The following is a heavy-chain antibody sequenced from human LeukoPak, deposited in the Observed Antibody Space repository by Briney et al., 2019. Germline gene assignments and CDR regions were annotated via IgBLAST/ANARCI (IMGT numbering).Heavy chain of an antibody. CDR1: GGSFSGYY. J-gene: IGHJ4*02. CDR2: IYDSGST. CDR3: TRSGGNSGLY. D-gene: IGHD4-23*01. V-gene: IGHV4-59*01. Sequence: PSETLSLTCAAYGGSFSGYYWSWIRQSPGKGLEWIGYIYDSGSTIYNPSLRSRVTISVDTSKNQFSLRLSSVTAADTAVYYCTRSGGNSGLYWGQGTLVTVSS.